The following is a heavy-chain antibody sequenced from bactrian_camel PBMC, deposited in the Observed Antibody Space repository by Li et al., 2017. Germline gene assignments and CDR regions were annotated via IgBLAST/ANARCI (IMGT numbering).Heavy chain of an antibody. CDR2: ITSLPSLFRAA. CDR1: GITFSRHD. V-gene: IGHV3S40*01. CDR3: AAKRSQTSLYCNTGRMVGSYAH. J-gene: IGHJ4*01. Sequence: VQLVESGGGLVQPGESLRLSCVASGITFSRHDMSWVRQAPGKEVEWVAGITSLPSLFRAASYADSVKGRFTIFRDSAKNTVYLQMNSLKPEDSGIYYCAAKRSQTSLYCNTGRMVGSYAHWGQGTQVTVS. D-gene: IGHD1*01.